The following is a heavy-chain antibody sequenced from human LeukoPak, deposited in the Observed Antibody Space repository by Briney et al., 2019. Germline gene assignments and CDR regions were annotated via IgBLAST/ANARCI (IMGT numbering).Heavy chain of an antibody. Sequence: SETLSLTCTVSGGSISSYYWSWIRQPPGKGLEWIGYIYYSGSTNYNPSLKSRVTISVDTSKNQFSLKLSSVTAADTAVYYCARVRGSSWTDYWGQGTLVTVSS. J-gene: IGHJ4*02. V-gene: IGHV4-59*01. CDR3: ARVRGSSWTDY. D-gene: IGHD6-13*01. CDR1: GGSISSYY. CDR2: IYYSGST.